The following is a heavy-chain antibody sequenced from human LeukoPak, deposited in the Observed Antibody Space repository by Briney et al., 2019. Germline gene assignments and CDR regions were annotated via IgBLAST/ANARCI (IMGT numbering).Heavy chain of an antibody. Sequence: ETLSLTCAVSGGSISSSNWWSWVRQAPGKGLEWVANIKQDGSEKYYVDSVKGRFTISRDNAKNSLYLQMNSLRAEDTAVYYCARCALYYDFWSGYRYYMDVWGKGTTVTVSS. CDR1: GGSISSSNW. CDR2: IKQDGSEK. V-gene: IGHV3-7*01. CDR3: ARCALYYDFWSGYRYYMDV. D-gene: IGHD3-3*01. J-gene: IGHJ6*03.